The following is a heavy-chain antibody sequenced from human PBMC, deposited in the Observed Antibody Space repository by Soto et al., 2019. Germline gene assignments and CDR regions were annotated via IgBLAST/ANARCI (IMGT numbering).Heavy chain of an antibody. D-gene: IGHD5-12*01. V-gene: IGHV1-2*06. J-gene: IGHJ6*03. Sequence: QVQLVQSGAEVKKPGASVTVSCKASGYTFSDYYLHWVRQAPGQGPEWMGRINPNSGDAKFAQKVQGRLSMTSDTSVRTAFMELNWLKSDDTAVYYCARESGGATATLDYYYFYMDVWGKGTTVTVSS. CDR1: GYTFSDYY. CDR3: ARESGGATATLDYYYFYMDV. CDR2: INPNSGDA.